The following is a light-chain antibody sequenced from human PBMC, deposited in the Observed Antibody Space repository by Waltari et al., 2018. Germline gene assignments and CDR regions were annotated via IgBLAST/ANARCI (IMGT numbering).Light chain of an antibody. CDR3: QQYNNWPRNT. J-gene: IGKJ2*01. V-gene: IGKV3-15*01. Sequence: EIVMTQSPATLSVSPGERATLSCRASQSVSSNLAWYQQKPGQAPRLLIYGASTRATGISARFSGSGSGTEFTLTISSLQSEDFAVYYCQQYNNWPRNTFGQGTKLEIK. CDR1: QSVSSN. CDR2: GAS.